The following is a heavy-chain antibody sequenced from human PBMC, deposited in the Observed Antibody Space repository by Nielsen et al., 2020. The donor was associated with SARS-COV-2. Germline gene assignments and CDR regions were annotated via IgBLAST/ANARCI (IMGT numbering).Heavy chain of an antibody. V-gene: IGHV4-30-4*08. J-gene: IGHJ6*02. CDR1: RGSISSGDYY. CDR2: TFNSGNT. CDR3: AREEYGFGLDV. D-gene: IGHD2-2*01. Sequence: LSLTCTVSRGSISSGDYYWSWIRPPPGKGLEWIGYTFNSGNTYYNPSLRSRVTMSLDTSKNQFSLILTSVTAADTAVYYCAREEYGFGLDVWGQGTTVRVSS.